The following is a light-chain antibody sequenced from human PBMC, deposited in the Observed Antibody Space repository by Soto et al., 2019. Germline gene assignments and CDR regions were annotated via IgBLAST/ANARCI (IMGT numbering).Light chain of an antibody. CDR2: YDD. Sequence: QSVLTQPPSVSDAPRQRVTISCSGSSSNIGNNAVNWYQQLPGKAPKLLIYYDDLLPSGVSDRFSGSKSGTSASLAIRGLQSEDEADYYCVAWDDSLNGPVFGGGTKVTVL. CDR1: SSNIGNNA. V-gene: IGLV1-36*01. CDR3: VAWDDSLNGPV. J-gene: IGLJ2*01.